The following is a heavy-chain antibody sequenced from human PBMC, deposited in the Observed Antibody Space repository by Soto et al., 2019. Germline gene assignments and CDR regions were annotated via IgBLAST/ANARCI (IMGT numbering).Heavy chain of an antibody. D-gene: IGHD2-2*01. V-gene: IGHV3-30*18. CDR3: AKSRLTRTWQALEY. J-gene: IGHJ4*02. CDR1: GFSFSSYG. Sequence: PGGSLRLSCEASGFSFSSYGMHWVRQAPGKGLEWVTVISGDASDTYYTDSVKGRFTTSRDNSQNTLYLQMNSLRTEDTAVYYCAKSRLTRTWQALEYWGQGTLVTVSS. CDR2: ISGDASDT.